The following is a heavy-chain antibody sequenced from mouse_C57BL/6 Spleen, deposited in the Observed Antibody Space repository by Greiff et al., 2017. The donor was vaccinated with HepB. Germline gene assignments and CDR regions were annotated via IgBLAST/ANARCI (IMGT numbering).Heavy chain of an antibody. V-gene: IGHV5-16*01. J-gene: IGHJ1*03. D-gene: IGHD2-13*01. CDR3: ARKGDYWYFDV. CDR2: INYDGSST. CDR1: GFTFSDYY. Sequence: EVHLVESEGGLVQPGSSMKLSCTASGFTFSDYYMAWVRQVPEKGLEWVANINYDGSSTYYLDSLKSRFIISRDNAKNILYLQMSSLKSEDTATYYCARKGDYWYFDVWGTGTTVTVSS.